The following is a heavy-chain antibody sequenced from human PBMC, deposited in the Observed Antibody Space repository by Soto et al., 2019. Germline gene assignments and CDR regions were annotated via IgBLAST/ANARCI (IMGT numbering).Heavy chain of an antibody. V-gene: IGHV3-23*01. Sequence: EVQLLESGGGLVQPGGSLRLSCAASGFTLSSFAMGWVRPAPGTGLEWGSAMTDTGLNTYYADSVKGRFTISRDNFGNTRYLHMNSLRAEDTAIYYCAKGIGPLWLHLDCWGQGTLVTVSS. D-gene: IGHD5-18*01. CDR2: MTDTGLNT. J-gene: IGHJ4*02. CDR1: GFTLSSFA. CDR3: AKGIGPLWLHLDC.